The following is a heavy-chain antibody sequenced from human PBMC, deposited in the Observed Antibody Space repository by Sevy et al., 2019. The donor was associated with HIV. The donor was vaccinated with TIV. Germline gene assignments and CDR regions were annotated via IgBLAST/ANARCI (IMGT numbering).Heavy chain of an antibody. CDR2: MNPNNGNT. V-gene: IGHV1-8*01. J-gene: IGHJ6*02. D-gene: IGHD1-7*01. CDR3: ARDPSGNYLTPHYRDYYCLDV. Sequence: ASVKVSCKTSGYTFSRHDINWVRQAPGQGLEWMGWMNPNNGNTGYVQKFQDRVTMTRDSSIATAYMELRGLTSDDTAVYYGARDPSGNYLTPHYRDYYCLDVWGQGTAVTVSS. CDR1: GYTFSRHD.